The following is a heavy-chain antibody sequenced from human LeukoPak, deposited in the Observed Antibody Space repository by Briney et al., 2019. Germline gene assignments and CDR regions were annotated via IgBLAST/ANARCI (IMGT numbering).Heavy chain of an antibody. CDR2: IYSGGST. CDR3: ARVRFGELFDY. Sequence: GGSLRLSCAASGFTFSSYWMHWVRQAPGKGLVWVSVIYSGGSTYYADSVKGRFTISRDNSKNTLYLQMSSLRAEDTAVYYCARVRFGELFDYWGQGTLVTVSS. V-gene: IGHV3-66*01. J-gene: IGHJ4*02. CDR1: GFTFSSYW. D-gene: IGHD3-10*01.